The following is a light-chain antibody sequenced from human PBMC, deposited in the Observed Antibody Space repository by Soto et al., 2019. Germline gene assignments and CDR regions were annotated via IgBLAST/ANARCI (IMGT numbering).Light chain of an antibody. Sequence: QSVLTQPPSASGTPGQRVTISCSGSISNIGSNYVYRYQQLPGTAPKLLIYRNDQRPSGVPDRFSGSKSKSGTSASLAISGLRSEDEADYYCAAWDDSLSGYVFGTGTKLTVL. CDR2: RND. CDR3: AAWDDSLSGYV. CDR1: ISNIGSNY. J-gene: IGLJ1*01. V-gene: IGLV1-47*01.